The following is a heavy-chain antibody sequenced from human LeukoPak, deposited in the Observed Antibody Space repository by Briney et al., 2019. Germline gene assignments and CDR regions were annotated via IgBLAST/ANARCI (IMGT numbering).Heavy chain of an antibody. J-gene: IGHJ4*02. CDR2: INPNSGET. V-gene: IGHV1-2*02. D-gene: IGHD3-9*01. CDR1: GSTFTGAY. CDR3: ARVLFNSGYDY. Sequence: ASVKVSCKTSGSTFTGAYMHWVRQAPGQGLEWMGWINPNSGETKFAQRFQGRVTLIRDTAISTVYMDLGGLRSDDTAVYYCARVLFNSGYDYWGQGSLVTVSS.